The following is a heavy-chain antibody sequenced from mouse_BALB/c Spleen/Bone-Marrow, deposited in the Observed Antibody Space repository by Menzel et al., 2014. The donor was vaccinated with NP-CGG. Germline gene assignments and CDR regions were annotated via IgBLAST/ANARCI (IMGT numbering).Heavy chain of an antibody. Sequence: VQLVESGAELVRPGALVKLSCKASGFNIKDYYMHWVKQRPEQGLEWIGWIDPENGNTIYDPKFQGKASITADTSSNTAYLQLSSLTSEDTAVYYCARHYYGTSYVGYFDYWGQGTTLTVSS. J-gene: IGHJ2*01. CDR3: ARHYYGTSYVGYFDY. CDR1: GFNIKDYY. D-gene: IGHD1-1*01. V-gene: IGHV14-1*02. CDR2: IDPENGNT.